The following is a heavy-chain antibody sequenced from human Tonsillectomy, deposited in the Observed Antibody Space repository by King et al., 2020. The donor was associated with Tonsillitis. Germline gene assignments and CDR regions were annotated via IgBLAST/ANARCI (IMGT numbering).Heavy chain of an antibody. CDR1: GFTFSSYS. D-gene: IGHD3-10*01. J-gene: IGHJ4*01. V-gene: IGHV3-21*01. CDR3: ARDLRITMVRGVIRSPDY. Sequence: VQLVESGGGLVKPGGSLRLSCAASGFTFSSYSMNWVRQAPGKGLEWVSSISSSSGYIYYADSVKGRFTISRENAKNSLYLQMNSLRAEDTAVYYCARDLRITMVRGVIRSPDYWGQGTLVTVSS. CDR2: ISSSSGYI.